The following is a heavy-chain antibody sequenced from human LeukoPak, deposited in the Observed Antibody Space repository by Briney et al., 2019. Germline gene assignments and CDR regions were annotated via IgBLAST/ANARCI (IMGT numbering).Heavy chain of an antibody. V-gene: IGHV4-59*08. CDR2: IYYSGST. D-gene: IGHD3-10*01. CDR1: GGSISSYY. Sequence: SETLSLTCTVSGGSISSYYWSWIRQPPGKGLEWIGYIYYSGSTNYNPSLKSRVTISVDTSKNQFSLKLSSVTAADTAVYYCASSELLWFGELNWFDPWGQGTLVTVSS. J-gene: IGHJ5*02. CDR3: ASSELLWFGELNWFDP.